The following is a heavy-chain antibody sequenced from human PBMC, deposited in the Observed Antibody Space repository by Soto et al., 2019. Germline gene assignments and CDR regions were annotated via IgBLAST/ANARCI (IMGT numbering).Heavy chain of an antibody. J-gene: IGHJ4*02. Sequence: QVQLVESGGGLVKPGGSLRLSCAASGFTFSDYYMSWIRQAPGKGLEWVSYISSSGSTIYYADSVKGRFTISRDNAKNSLYLQMNSLRAEDTAVYYCARQSRDIEEWFGDQTGQFDYWGQGTLVTVSS. CDR1: GFTFSDYY. V-gene: IGHV3-11*01. D-gene: IGHD3-10*01. CDR3: ARQSRDIEEWFGDQTGQFDY. CDR2: ISSSGSTI.